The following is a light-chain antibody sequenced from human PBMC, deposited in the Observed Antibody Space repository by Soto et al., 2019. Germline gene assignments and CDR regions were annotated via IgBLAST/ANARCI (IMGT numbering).Light chain of an antibody. CDR2: EVT. CDR3: SSYTTTSTYV. V-gene: IGLV2-14*01. CDR1: SSDVGYYDY. Sequence: QSALTQPASVSGSLGQSITISCTGTSSDVGYYDYVSWYQQHPDKAPKLMIYEVTNRPPGVSSRFSGSKSGNTASLTISGLQAEDEADYYCSSYTTTSTYVFGTGTKVTVL. J-gene: IGLJ1*01.